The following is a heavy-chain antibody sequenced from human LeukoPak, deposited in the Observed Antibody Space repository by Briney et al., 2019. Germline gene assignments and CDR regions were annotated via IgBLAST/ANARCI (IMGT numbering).Heavy chain of an antibody. D-gene: IGHD3-16*01. CDR2: IDSSTRSI. V-gene: IGHV3-48*04. CDR1: GFTFSTYS. Sequence: GGSLRLSCAASGFTFSTYSMNWVRQAPGKGLGWVSFIDSSTRSIFYADSVKGRFTISRDNAKNSLFLQMNSLRAEDTAVYYCARRVPSQVITDYFDYWGQGALVTVSS. CDR3: ARRVPSQVITDYFDY. J-gene: IGHJ4*02.